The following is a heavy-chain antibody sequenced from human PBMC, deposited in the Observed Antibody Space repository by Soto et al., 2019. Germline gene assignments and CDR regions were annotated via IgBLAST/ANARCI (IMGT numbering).Heavy chain of an antibody. Sequence: QVQLVESGGGVVQPGRSLRLSCAASGFTFSSYGMHWVRQAPGKGLEWVADIWYDGSNKYYADSVKGRFTISRDNSKNTLYLQMNSLRAEDTAVYYCARDLYSRSTSCYGYYYYGMAVWRQGTTVTVSS. J-gene: IGHJ6*02. CDR3: ARDLYSRSTSCYGYYYYGMAV. D-gene: IGHD2-2*01. CDR1: GFTFSSYG. V-gene: IGHV3-33*01. CDR2: IWYDGSNK.